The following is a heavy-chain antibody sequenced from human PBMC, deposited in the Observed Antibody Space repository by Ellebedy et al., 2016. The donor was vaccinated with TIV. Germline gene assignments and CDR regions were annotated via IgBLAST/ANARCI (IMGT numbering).Heavy chain of an antibody. CDR1: GYTFTTHG. Sequence: ASVKVSCKASGYTFTTHGITWVRQAPGQGLEWMGWISPYNGDTNYAQKLQGRVSMTTDTSTSTAYMELRCLRSDDTAVYYCARDWDTALVPGTFDYWGQGTLVTVSS. CDR3: ARDWDTALVPGTFDY. J-gene: IGHJ4*02. CDR2: ISPYNGDT. V-gene: IGHV1-18*01. D-gene: IGHD5-18*01.